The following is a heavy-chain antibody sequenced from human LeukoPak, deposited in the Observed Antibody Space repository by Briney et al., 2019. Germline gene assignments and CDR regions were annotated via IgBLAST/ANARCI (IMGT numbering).Heavy chain of an antibody. Sequence: GGSLRLSCAASGFTFSSYAMSWVRQAPGKGLEWVSAISGSAYSTYYADSVKGRFTISRDNSKNTLYLQMNSLRAEDAAVYYCAKNIWTEMATIYYYMDVWGKGTTVTVSS. D-gene: IGHD5-24*01. CDR1: GFTFSSYA. V-gene: IGHV3-23*01. CDR2: ISGSAYST. CDR3: AKNIWTEMATIYYYMDV. J-gene: IGHJ6*03.